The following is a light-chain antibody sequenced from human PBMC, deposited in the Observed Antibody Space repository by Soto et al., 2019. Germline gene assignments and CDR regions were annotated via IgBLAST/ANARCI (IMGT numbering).Light chain of an antibody. CDR3: QQYETSPRT. CDR1: QSVSSNF. V-gene: IGKV3-20*01. CDR2: GAS. Sequence: EIVLTQSPGTLSLSPGERTTLSCRASQSVSSNFLDWYQQKPGQAPRLLIYGASSRATGIPDRFSGSGSGTDFTLTISILEPEDVAVYYCQQYETSPRTFGQGTKVEI. J-gene: IGKJ1*01.